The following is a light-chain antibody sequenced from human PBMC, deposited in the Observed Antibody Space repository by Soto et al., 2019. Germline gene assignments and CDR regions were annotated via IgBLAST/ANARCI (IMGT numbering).Light chain of an antibody. V-gene: IGLV2-8*01. Sequence: QSLLTPPPSSAGSPRQSATISCTGTKTYIGVYDFVSWYQHHPGKAPRLIIYEVVQRPSGVPDRFSGSKSGNTASLTVSGLQAADEADYFCKSYAGSNTYVFGSGTKVTVL. J-gene: IGLJ1*01. CDR1: KTYIGVYDF. CDR3: KSYAGSNTYV. CDR2: EVV.